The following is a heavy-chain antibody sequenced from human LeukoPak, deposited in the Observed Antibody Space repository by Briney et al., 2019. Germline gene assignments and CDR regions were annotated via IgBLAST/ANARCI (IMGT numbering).Heavy chain of an antibody. CDR1: GGSVSSGSYY. CDR2: IHYRGSA. J-gene: IGHJ4*02. V-gene: IGHV4-61*01. D-gene: IGHD4-23*01. Sequence: SETLSLTCTVSGGSVSSGSYYWSWIRQPPGRGLEWIAYIHYRGSAAYNPSLKSRVTISRDMSTNQFSLKMTSVTAADTAVYFCARDMGAPDYGSYSVDYWGQGTLVTVSS. CDR3: ARDMGAPDYGSYSVDY.